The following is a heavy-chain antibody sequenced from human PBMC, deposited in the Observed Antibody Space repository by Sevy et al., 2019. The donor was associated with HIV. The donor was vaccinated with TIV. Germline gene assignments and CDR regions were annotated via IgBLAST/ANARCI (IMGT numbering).Heavy chain of an antibody. CDR3: ASCVWGSYRYTSYFDY. Sequence: SETLSLTYTVSGGSISSGGYSWSWIRQHPGKGLEWIGYIYYSGSTYYNPSLKSRVTISVDTSKNQFSLKLSSVTAADTAVYYCASCVWGSYRYTSYFDYWGQGTLVTVSS. J-gene: IGHJ4*02. CDR1: GGSISSGGYS. CDR2: IYYSGST. D-gene: IGHD3-16*02. V-gene: IGHV4-31*03.